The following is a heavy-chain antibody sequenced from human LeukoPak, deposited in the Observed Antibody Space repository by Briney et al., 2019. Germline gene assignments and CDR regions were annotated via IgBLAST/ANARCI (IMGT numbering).Heavy chain of an antibody. V-gene: IGHV3-23*01. CDR3: ANRNDFWSGYSV. CDR1: EFTFSSYA. Sequence: GGSLGLSCAASEFTFSSYAMSWVRPAPGKGLEWVSAISGSGGSTYYADSVKGRFTISRDNSKNTLYLQMNSLRAEDTAVYYCANRNDFWSGYSVWGQGTLVTVSS. D-gene: IGHD3-3*01. J-gene: IGHJ4*02. CDR2: ISGSGGST.